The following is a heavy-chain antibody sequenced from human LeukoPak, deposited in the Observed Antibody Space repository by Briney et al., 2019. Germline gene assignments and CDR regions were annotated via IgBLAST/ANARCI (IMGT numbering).Heavy chain of an antibody. CDR1: GFTFSSYA. D-gene: IGHD3-16*01. CDR2: ISYDGSNK. Sequence: QTGGSLRLSCAASGFTFSSYAMRWVRQAPGKGLEWVAVISYDGSNKYYADSVKGRFTISRDNSKNTLYLQMSSLRAEDTAVYYCALMWEGGELGYFDNWGQGTLVTVSS. CDR3: ALMWEGGELGYFDN. J-gene: IGHJ4*02. V-gene: IGHV3-30-3*01.